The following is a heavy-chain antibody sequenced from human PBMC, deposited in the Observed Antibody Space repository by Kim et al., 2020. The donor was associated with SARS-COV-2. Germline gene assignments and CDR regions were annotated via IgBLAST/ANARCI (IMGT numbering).Heavy chain of an antibody. CDR2: IYSSGST. V-gene: IGHV4-4*07. CDR3: ARSPTGYYPFDS. J-gene: IGHJ4*02. D-gene: IGHD3-9*01. Sequence: SETLSLTCTVSGDSISGYYWGWIRQPAGRGLEWIGRIYSSGSTNYNPSLKSRVTLSLDMSKKQLSLKLTSMTAADTALYYCARSPTGYYPFDSWGQGTLV. CDR1: GDSISGYY.